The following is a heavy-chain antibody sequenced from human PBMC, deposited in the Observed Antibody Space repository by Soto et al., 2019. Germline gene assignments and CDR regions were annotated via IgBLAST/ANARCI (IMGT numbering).Heavy chain of an antibody. D-gene: IGHD2-21*01. CDR3: AXDRMGDYSSRYYYGMDV. CDR1: GGTFSSYA. V-gene: IGHV1-69*13. Sequence: GASVKVSCKASGGTFSSYAISWVRQAPGQGLEWMGGIIPIFGTANYAQKFQGRVTITADESTSTAYMELSSLRSEDTAVYYCAXDRMGDYSSRYYYGMDVWGQGTTVTVSS. J-gene: IGHJ6*02. CDR2: IIPIFGTA.